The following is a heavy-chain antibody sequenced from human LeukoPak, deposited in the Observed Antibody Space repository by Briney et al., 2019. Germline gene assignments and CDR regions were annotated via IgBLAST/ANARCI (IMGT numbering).Heavy chain of an antibody. CDR1: GFTFGDYY. D-gene: IGHD3-10*01. V-gene: IGHV3-11*01. CDR3: ARDRYGSGSYYNWYFDL. Sequence: RGSLRLSRAASGFTFGDYYMSWIRQAPGKGLEWVSYISSSGSTIYQADSVKGRFTISRDNAKNSLYLQMNSLRAEDTAVYYCARDRYGSGSYYNWYFDLWGRGTLVTVSS. CDR2: ISSSGSTI. J-gene: IGHJ2*01.